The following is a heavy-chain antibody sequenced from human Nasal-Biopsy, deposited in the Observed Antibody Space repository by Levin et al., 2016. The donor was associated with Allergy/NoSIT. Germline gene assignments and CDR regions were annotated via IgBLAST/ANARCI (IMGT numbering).Heavy chain of an antibody. CDR3: ARDRRWREYTVTTGYYYNYYMDV. D-gene: IGHD4-11*01. J-gene: IGHJ6*03. CDR2: VNQDGGEK. Sequence: GESLKISCAASGFTFDSYWMSWVRQAPGKGLEWVANVNQDGGEKNYVDSVKGRFTISRDNAKNSLFLQMNSLRDEDTAMYYCARDRRWREYTVTTGYYYNYYMDVWGKGTTVTVSS. V-gene: IGHV3-7*01. CDR1: GFTFDSYW.